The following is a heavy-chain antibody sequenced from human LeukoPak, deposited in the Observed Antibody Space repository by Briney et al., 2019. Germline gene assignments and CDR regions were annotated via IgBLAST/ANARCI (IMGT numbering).Heavy chain of an antibody. CDR3: AKKRGPSGGTYFDY. V-gene: IGHV3-23*01. D-gene: IGHD6-25*01. J-gene: IGHJ4*02. CDR2: ISGSGGST. Sequence: PGGSLRLSCAASGSTFSSYAMSWVRQAPGKGLEWVSAISGSGGSTYYADSVKGRFTISRDNSKNTLYLQMNSLRAEDTAVYYCAKKRGPSGGTYFDYWGQGTLVTVSS. CDR1: GSTFSSYA.